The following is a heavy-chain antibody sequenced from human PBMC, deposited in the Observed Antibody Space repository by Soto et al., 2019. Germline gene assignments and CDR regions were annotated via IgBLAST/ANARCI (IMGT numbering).Heavy chain of an antibody. CDR2: ISAYNGNT. D-gene: IGHD4-17*01. Sequence: ASVKVSCKASGYTFTSYGISWVRQAPGQGLEWMGWISAYNGNTNYAQKLQGRVTMTTDTSTSTAYMELRSLRSDDTAVYYCARDDQRGNYGDYRVMPYNWFDPWGQGTLVTVSS. CDR3: ARDDQRGNYGDYRVMPYNWFDP. V-gene: IGHV1-18*01. J-gene: IGHJ5*02. CDR1: GYTFTSYG.